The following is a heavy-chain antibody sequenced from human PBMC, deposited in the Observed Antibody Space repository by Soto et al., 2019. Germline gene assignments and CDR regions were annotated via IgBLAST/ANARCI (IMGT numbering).Heavy chain of an antibody. CDR1: GFTFSSYG. Sequence: GGSLRLSFAASGFTFSSYGMNWVRQAPGKGLEWVSSISSSSSYIYYADSVKGRFTISRDNAKNSLYLQMNSLRAEDTAVYYCARDLTRIAARRSAFDIWGQGTMVTVSS. D-gene: IGHD6-6*01. V-gene: IGHV3-21*01. CDR3: ARDLTRIAARRSAFDI. J-gene: IGHJ3*02. CDR2: ISSSSSYI.